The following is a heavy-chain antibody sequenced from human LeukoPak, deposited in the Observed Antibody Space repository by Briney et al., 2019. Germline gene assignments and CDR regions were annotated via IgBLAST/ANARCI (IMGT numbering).Heavy chain of an antibody. CDR3: ARDLQEGGGTAI. Sequence: GASVKVSCKASGGTFSSYAISWVRQAPGQGLEWMGGIIPIFGTANYAQKFQGRVTITADESTSTAYMELSSLRSEDTAVYYCARDLQEGGGTAIWGQGTMVTVSS. D-gene: IGHD3-16*01. CDR2: IIPIFGTA. CDR1: GGTFSSYA. V-gene: IGHV1-69*13. J-gene: IGHJ3*02.